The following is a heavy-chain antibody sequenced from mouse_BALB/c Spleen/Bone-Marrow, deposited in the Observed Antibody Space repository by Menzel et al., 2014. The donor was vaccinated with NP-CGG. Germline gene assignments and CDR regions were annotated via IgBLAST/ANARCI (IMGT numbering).Heavy chain of an antibody. CDR3: ARWLLRYYAMDD. J-gene: IGHJ4*01. D-gene: IGHD2-3*01. V-gene: IGHV1-69*02. CDR1: GYTFTSYW. Sequence: VHLVESGAELVKPGASVKLSCKASGYTFTSYWMHWVKQRPGQGLEWIGEIDPSDSCTNYNQKFKGKATLTVDKSSSTAYMQLSSLTSEDSAVYFCARWLLRYYAMDDWGQGTSVTVSS. CDR2: IDPSDSCT.